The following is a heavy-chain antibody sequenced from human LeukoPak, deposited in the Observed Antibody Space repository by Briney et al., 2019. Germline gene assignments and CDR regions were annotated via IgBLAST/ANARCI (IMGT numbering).Heavy chain of an antibody. CDR1: GGSISSYY. V-gene: IGHV4-4*07. CDR2: IYTSGST. J-gene: IGHJ4*02. Sequence: SETLSLTCTVSGGSISSYYWNWIRQPAGKGLEWIGRIYTSGSTNYNPSLKSRVTMSVDTSKNQFSLKRSSVTAADTAVYYCARDLPRDERVRGVMNDYWGQGTLVTVSS. CDR3: ARDLPRDERVRGVMNDY. D-gene: IGHD3-10*01.